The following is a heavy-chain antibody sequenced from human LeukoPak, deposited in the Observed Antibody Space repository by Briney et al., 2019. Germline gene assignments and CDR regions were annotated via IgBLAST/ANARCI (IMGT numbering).Heavy chain of an antibody. CDR1: GGSISSYY. CDR2: IYTSGST. CDR3: ASSTADAFDI. V-gene: IGHV4-4*09. J-gene: IGHJ3*02. Sequence: SETLSLTCTVSGGSISSYYWSWIRQPPGKGLEWIGYIYTSGSTNYNPSLKSRVTISVDTSKNQFSLKLSSVTAADTAVYYCASSTADAFDIWGQGTMVTVSS.